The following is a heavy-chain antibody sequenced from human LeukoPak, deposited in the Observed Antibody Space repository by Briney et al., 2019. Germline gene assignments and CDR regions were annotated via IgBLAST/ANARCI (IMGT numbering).Heavy chain of an antibody. CDR2: INHSGST. CDR1: GGSFSGYY. CDR3: ARAARYLSFDY. D-gene: IGHD2-2*02. V-gene: IGHV4-34*01. Sequence: PSETLSLTCAVYGGSFSGYYWSWIRQPPGKGLEWIGEINHSGSTNYNPSLKSRVTISVDTSKNQFSLKLSSVTAADTAVYYCARAARYLSFDYWGQGTLVTVSS. J-gene: IGHJ4*02.